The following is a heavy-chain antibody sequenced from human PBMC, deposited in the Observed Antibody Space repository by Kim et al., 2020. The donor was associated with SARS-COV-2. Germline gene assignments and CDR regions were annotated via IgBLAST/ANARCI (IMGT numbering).Heavy chain of an antibody. CDR3: ARAEGYYGSGSTRSYYFDY. V-gene: IGHV3-30*01. Sequence: GRFTISRDNSKNTLYLQMTSLRAEDTAVYYCARAEGYYGSGSTRSYYFDYWGQGTLVTVSS. J-gene: IGHJ4*02. D-gene: IGHD3-10*01.